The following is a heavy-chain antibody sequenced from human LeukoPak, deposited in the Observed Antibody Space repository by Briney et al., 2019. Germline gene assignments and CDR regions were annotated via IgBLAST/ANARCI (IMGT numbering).Heavy chain of an antibody. CDR1: GFTFSSYA. CDR2: ISYDGSNK. Sequence: GRSLRLSRAASGFTFSSYAMHWVRQAPGKGLEWVAVISYDGSNKYYADSVKGRFTNSRDNSKNTLYLQMNSLRAEDTAVYYCARGAYYYDSSGYQAFDYWGQGTLVTVSS. V-gene: IGHV3-30-3*01. D-gene: IGHD3-22*01. CDR3: ARGAYYYDSSGYQAFDY. J-gene: IGHJ4*02.